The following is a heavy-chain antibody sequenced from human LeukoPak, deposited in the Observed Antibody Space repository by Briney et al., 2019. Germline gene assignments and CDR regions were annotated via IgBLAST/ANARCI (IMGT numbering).Heavy chain of an antibody. V-gene: IGHV3-33*01. CDR2: IWFDGNNK. CDR3: ARASFYDSSGYYRSYYFDY. Sequence: GGSLRLSCAASGFTFSSYGMHWVRQAPGKGLEWVAIIWFDGNNKYYADSVKGRFTISRDTSKNTLCLQMNSLRAEDTAVYYCARASFYDSSGYYRSYYFDYWGQGTLVTVSS. CDR1: GFTFSSYG. D-gene: IGHD3-22*01. J-gene: IGHJ4*02.